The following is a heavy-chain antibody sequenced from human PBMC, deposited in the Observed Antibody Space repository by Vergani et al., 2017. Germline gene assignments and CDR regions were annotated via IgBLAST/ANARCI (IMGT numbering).Heavy chain of an antibody. D-gene: IGHD2-2*01. CDR2: ISGSGGST. J-gene: IGHJ6*02. CDR3: AKDPRGYCSSTSCSDYYGMDV. V-gene: IGHV3-23*01. Sequence: EVQLLESGGGLVQPGGSLRLSCAASGFTFSSYAMSWVRQAPGKGLEWVSAISGSGGSTYYADSVKGRFTISRDNSKNTLYLQMNSLRAADTAVYYCAKDPRGYCSSTSCSDYYGMDVWGQGTTVTVSS. CDR1: GFTFSSYA.